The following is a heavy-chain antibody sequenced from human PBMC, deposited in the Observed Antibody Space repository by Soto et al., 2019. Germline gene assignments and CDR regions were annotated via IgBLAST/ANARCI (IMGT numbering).Heavy chain of an antibody. D-gene: IGHD3-16*02. CDR2: IYYSGST. J-gene: IGHJ6*02. CDR3: ARGRSYDYVWGSYRYTSPGDYYGMDV. Sequence: QVQLQESGPGLVKPSQTLSLTCTVSGGSISSGGYYWSWIRQHPGKGLEWIGYIYYSGSTYYNPSLKSGVTISVDTSKNQFSLKLSSVTAADTAVYYCARGRSYDYVWGSYRYTSPGDYYGMDVWGQGTTVTVSS. CDR1: GGSISSGGYY. V-gene: IGHV4-31*03.